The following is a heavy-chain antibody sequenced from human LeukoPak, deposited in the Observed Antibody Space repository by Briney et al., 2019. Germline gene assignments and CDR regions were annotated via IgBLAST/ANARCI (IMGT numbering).Heavy chain of an antibody. CDR1: GFIFSTYA. V-gene: IGHV3-23*01. CDR3: ARVIRAAPGKGYFDY. D-gene: IGHD6-13*01. Sequence: GGSLGLSCATSGFIFSTYALSWVRQAPGKGLEWASSISGSGGSTYHADSVKGRFTISRDSSKNTLYLQMNSLRAEDTAIYYCARVIRAAPGKGYFDYWGQGTLVTVSS. J-gene: IGHJ4*02. CDR2: ISGSGGST.